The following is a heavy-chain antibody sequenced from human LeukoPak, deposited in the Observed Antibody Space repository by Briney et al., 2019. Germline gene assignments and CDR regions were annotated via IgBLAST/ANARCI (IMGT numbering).Heavy chain of an antibody. CDR2: ISGSGGST. V-gene: IGHV3-23*01. CDR1: GFTFSSYA. Sequence: LPGGSPRLSCAASGFTFSSYAMSWVRQAPGKGLEWVSAISGSGGSTYYADSVKGRFTISRDNSKNTLYLQMNSLRAEDTAVYYCARVSGLPAFYIRGQGTMVTVSS. D-gene: IGHD2-15*01. J-gene: IGHJ3*02. CDR3: ARVSGLPAFYI.